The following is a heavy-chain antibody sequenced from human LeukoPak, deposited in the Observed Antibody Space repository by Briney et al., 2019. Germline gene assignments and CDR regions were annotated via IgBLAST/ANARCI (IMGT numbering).Heavy chain of an antibody. CDR1: GFTFSSYA. Sequence: PGGSLRLSCAAYGFTFSSYAMSWVRQAPGKGLEWVSALSGSGGSTYYADSVKGRFTISRDNSKNTLYLLMNSLRAEDTAVYYCAKDYGDYYYYYYYMDVWGKGTTVTVSS. V-gene: IGHV3-23*01. CDR3: AKDYGDYYYYYYYMDV. CDR2: LSGSGGST. D-gene: IGHD4-17*01. J-gene: IGHJ6*03.